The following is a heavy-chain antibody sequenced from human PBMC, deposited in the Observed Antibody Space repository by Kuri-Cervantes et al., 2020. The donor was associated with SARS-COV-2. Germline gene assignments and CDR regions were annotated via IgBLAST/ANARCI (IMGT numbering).Heavy chain of an antibody. D-gene: IGHD1-26*01. Sequence: GGSLRLSCAASGFTFSSYSMNWVRQAPGKGLEWVSSISSSSSYIYYADSVKGRFTTSRDNAKNSLYLQMNSLRAEDTAVYYCARVYSGSYYNWFDPWGQGTLVTVSS. V-gene: IGHV3-21*01. CDR3: ARVYSGSYYNWFDP. CDR2: ISSSSSYI. CDR1: GFTFSSYS. J-gene: IGHJ5*02.